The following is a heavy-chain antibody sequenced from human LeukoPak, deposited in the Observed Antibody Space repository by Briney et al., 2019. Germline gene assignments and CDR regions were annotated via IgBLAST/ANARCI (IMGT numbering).Heavy chain of an antibody. V-gene: IGHV3-48*03. CDR2: ISSSGSIK. Sequence: AGGSLRLSCIASGFAFNSYEMNWVRQAPGKGLEWVSYISSSGSIKHYADSVKGRFTFSRDNAKNSLYLQMNSLRAEDTAVYYCARARYTSGWETLDYWGQGTLVTVSS. J-gene: IGHJ4*02. CDR1: GFAFNSYE. D-gene: IGHD6-19*01. CDR3: ARARYTSGWETLDY.